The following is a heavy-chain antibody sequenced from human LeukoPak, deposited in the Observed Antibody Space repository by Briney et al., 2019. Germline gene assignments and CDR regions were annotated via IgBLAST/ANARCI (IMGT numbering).Heavy chain of an antibody. J-gene: IGHJ4*02. CDR1: GFTFSSYA. D-gene: IGHD3-22*01. V-gene: IGHV3-23*01. Sequence: PGGSLRLSCAASGFTFSSYAMSWVRQAPGKGLEWVSAISGSGGSTYYADSVKGRFTISRDNSKNTLYLQMNSLRAEDTAVYYCASKGPRTTYYYDSSGHSGDYWGQGTLVTVSS. CDR2: ISGSGGST. CDR3: ASKGPRTTYYYDSSGHSGDY.